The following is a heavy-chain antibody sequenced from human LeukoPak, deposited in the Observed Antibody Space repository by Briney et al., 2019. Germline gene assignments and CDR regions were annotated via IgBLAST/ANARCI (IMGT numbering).Heavy chain of an antibody. CDR3: AKNNDFWSGYPNVYFDY. CDR2: IYYSGTT. V-gene: IGHV4-39*01. D-gene: IGHD3-3*01. CDR1: GGSISSTNYY. Sequence: SETLSLTCCGSGGSISSTNYYWRWIRQPPGKGRGWIASIYYSGTTYCNPSLKSRVTISVDTSKNQFSLKLSSVTAADTAVYYCAKNNDFWSGYPNVYFDYWGQGTLVTVSS. J-gene: IGHJ4*02.